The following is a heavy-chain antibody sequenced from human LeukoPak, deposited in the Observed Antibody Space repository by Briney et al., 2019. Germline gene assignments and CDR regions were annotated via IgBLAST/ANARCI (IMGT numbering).Heavy chain of an antibody. CDR1: RFTFSSYA. D-gene: IGHD6-19*01. J-gene: IGHJ1*01. CDR3: ARDRIAVAGMGAFQH. V-gene: IGHV3-30*04. Sequence: GGSLRLSCAASRFTFSSYAMHWVRQTPGKGLEWVAAISYDGTNEYHADSVKGRFTISRDNSKNTLYLQMNSLRAEDTAIYYCARDRIAVAGMGAFQHWGQGTLVTVSS. CDR2: ISYDGTNE.